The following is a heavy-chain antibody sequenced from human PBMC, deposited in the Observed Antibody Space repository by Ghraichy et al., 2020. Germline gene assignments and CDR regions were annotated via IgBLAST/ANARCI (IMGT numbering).Heavy chain of an antibody. Sequence: LTCAASGFTFSSYAMSWVRQAPGKGLEWVSAISGSGGSTYYADSVKGRFTISRDNSKNTLYLQMNSLRAEDTAVYYCAKDRSRNYYDSSGNRFDAFDIWGQGTMVTVSA. J-gene: IGHJ3*02. D-gene: IGHD3-22*01. CDR3: AKDRSRNYYDSSGNRFDAFDI. V-gene: IGHV3-23*01. CDR1: GFTFSSYA. CDR2: ISGSGGST.